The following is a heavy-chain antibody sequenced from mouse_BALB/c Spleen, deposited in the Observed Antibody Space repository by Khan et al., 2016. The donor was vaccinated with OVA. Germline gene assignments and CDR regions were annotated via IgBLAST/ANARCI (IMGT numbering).Heavy chain of an antibody. Sequence: QVQLKQSGAELMKPGASVKISCKTTGYTFSNYWIEWVKQRPGHGLEWIGEILPGRGSTNYNEKFKGKATFTADTSSNTAYMQLSSLTSEDSAVCYCARCGPYGTWGACWGQGTLVTVSA. CDR3: ARCGPYGTWGAC. D-gene: IGHD2-1*01. CDR2: ILPGRGST. CDR1: GYTFSNYW. J-gene: IGHJ3*01. V-gene: IGHV1-9*01.